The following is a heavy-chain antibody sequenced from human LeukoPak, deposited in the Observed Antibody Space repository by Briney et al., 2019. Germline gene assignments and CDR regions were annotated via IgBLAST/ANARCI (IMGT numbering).Heavy chain of an antibody. J-gene: IGHJ6*02. CDR2: INPSGGST. D-gene: IGHD1-7*01. V-gene: IGHV1-46*01. CDR3: ARSLFRITGTTGDYYYYGMDV. Sequence: ASVKVSCKASGYTFTSYYMHWVRQPRAQGVEWVGLINPSGGSTSYAQKFQGRVTMTRDTSTSTVYMELSSLRSEDTAVYYCARSLFRITGTTGDYYYYGMDVWGQGTTVTVSS. CDR1: GYTFTSYY.